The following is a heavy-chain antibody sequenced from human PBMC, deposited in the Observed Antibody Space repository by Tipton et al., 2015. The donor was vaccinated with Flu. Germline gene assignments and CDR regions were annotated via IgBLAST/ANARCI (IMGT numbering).Heavy chain of an antibody. D-gene: IGHD3-10*01. V-gene: IGHV4-38-2*01. CDR3: ARSTYYYGSGSSDY. Sequence: GLVKPSETLSLICAVSDYSISSGYYWGWIRQPPGKGLEWIGCISHSGRTYYNPSLKSRVTISVDTAKNQFSQRLSSVTAADTAMYYCARSTYYYGSGSSDYWGQRTLVTVSS. CDR1: DYSISSGYY. CDR2: ISHSGRT. J-gene: IGHJ4*02.